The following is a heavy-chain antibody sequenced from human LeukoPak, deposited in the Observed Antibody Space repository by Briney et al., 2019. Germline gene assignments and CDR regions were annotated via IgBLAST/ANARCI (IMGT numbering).Heavy chain of an antibody. V-gene: IGHV1-8*03. CDR2: MNPNSGNT. J-gene: IGHJ6*03. D-gene: IGHD2-2*01. CDR1: GYTFTSYD. CDR3: AKYMSSSKMSNMDV. Sequence: ASVKVSCKASGYTFTSYDINWVRQATGQGLEWMGWMNPNSGNTGYAQKFQGRVTITRNTSISTAYMELSSLRSEDTAVYYCAKYMSSSKMSNMDVWGKGTTVTVSS.